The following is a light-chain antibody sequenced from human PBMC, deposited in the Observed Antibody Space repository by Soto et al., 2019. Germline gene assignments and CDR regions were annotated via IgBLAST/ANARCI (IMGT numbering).Light chain of an antibody. V-gene: IGKV3D-15*01. CDR3: QQRSSWPLT. CDR2: RAS. Sequence: VMTESPATLSVSPGERATLCCGASQSISSNLAWYQQKLGQAPRLFIFRASSRATGIPARFSGSGSGTDFTLTISSLQSEDFAVYYCQQRSSWPLTFGGGTKVDIK. CDR1: QSISSN. J-gene: IGKJ4*01.